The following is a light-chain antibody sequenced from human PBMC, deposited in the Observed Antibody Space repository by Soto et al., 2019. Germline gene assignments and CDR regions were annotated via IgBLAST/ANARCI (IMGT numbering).Light chain of an antibody. CDR2: AAS. J-gene: IGKJ1*01. CDR1: QSISSTY. Sequence: EIVLTQSPGTLSLSPGERATLSCRASQSISSTYLAWYRQKSGQAPRLLIYAASSRATGIPDRFSGSGSGTDFTLTISRLEPEDFAVYYYQQYFASSWTFGQGTKVDIK. CDR3: QQYFASSWT. V-gene: IGKV3-20*01.